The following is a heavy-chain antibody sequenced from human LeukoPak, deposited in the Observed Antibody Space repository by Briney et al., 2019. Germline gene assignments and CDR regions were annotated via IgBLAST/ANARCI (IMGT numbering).Heavy chain of an antibody. D-gene: IGHD6-19*01. CDR3: ARDLVVSSGWHYYYYGMDV. J-gene: IGHJ6*02. CDR1: GYTFTSYG. CDR2: ISAYNGNT. Sequence: GASVKVSCKASGYTFTSYGISWVRQAPGQGLEWMGWISAYNGNTNYAQKLQGRVTMTTDTSTSTAYMELRSLRSDDTAVYYCARDLVVSSGWHYYYYGMDVWGQGTTVTVSS. V-gene: IGHV1-18*01.